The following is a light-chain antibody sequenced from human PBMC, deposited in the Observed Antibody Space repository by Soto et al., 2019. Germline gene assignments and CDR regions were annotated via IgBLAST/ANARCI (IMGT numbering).Light chain of an antibody. CDR1: SSDVGGYNY. J-gene: IGLJ1*01. CDR3: CSYTTSNTRQIV. V-gene: IGLV2-14*03. CDR2: DVS. Sequence: QSALTQPASVSGSPGQSITISCTGTSSDVGGYNYVSWYQHHTGKAPKLMIYDVSNQPSGVSNRFSGSKSGNTASLTISGLQPDDEADYYCCSYTTSNTRQIVFGTGTKLTVL.